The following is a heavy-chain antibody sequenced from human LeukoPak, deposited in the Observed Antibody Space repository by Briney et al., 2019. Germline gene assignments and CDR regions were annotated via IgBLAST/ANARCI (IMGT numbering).Heavy chain of an antibody. V-gene: IGHV1-18*01. D-gene: IGHD3-10*01. CDR2: ISAYNGNT. CDR3: ARRQGGSGLYYMDV. CDR1: GYTFTSYG. Sequence: ASVKVSCKASGYTFTSYGTSWVRQAPGQGLEWMGWISAYNGNTNYAQKLQGRVTMTTDTSTSTAYMELRSLRSDDTAVYYCARRQGGSGLYYMDVWGKGTTVTVPS. J-gene: IGHJ6*03.